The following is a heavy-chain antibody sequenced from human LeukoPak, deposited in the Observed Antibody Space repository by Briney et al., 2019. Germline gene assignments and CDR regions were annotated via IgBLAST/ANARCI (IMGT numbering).Heavy chain of an antibody. CDR2: IYPGDSDT. J-gene: IGHJ4*02. CDR3: ARLAAAQAYYFDY. Sequence: GESLKISWKGSGYSFTSYWIGWVRHMPGKGLEWIGIIYPGDSDTRYSPSFQGKVTISADKSISTAYLQWSSLKASDTAMYYCARLAAAQAYYFDYWGQGTLVTVSS. CDR1: GYSFTSYW. D-gene: IGHD6-25*01. V-gene: IGHV5-51*01.